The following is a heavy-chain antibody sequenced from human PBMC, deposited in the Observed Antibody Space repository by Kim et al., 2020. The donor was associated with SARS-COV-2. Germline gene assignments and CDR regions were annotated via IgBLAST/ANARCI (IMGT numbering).Heavy chain of an antibody. J-gene: IGHJ4*02. D-gene: IGHD6-19*01. CDR1: GYTFTSYA. CDR2: INAGNGNT. CDR3: ARDGAPVAGGGIVDY. V-gene: IGHV1-3*01. Sequence: ASVKVSCKASGYTFTSYAMHWVRQAPGQRLEWMGWINAGNGNTKYSQKFQGRVTITRDTSASTAYMELSSLRSEDTAVYYCARDGAPVAGGGIVDYWGQGTLVTVSS.